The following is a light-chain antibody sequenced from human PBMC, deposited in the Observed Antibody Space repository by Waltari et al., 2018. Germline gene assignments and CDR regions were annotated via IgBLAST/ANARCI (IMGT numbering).Light chain of an antibody. V-gene: IGLV2-23*02. CDR2: AVS. J-gene: IGLJ2*01. CDR3: SSYAGSSKGV. CDR1: SSDVGNYKR. Sequence: QSALTQPASVSGSPGQSITISCTGTSSDVGNYKRVSCFKQHPGKAPKLVIYAVSKRPSGVSDRFSGSKSGDMASLTISGLQPEDEAEYFCSSYAGSSKGVFGGGTKVTVL.